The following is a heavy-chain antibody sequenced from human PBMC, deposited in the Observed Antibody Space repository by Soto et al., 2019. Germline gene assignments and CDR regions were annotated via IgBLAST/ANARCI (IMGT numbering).Heavy chain of an antibody. CDR2: IYWHDDN. D-gene: IGHD1-26*01. Sequence: QITLKESGPTLVKPTQTLTLTCTFSGFSLSTTGVGVGWIRQPPGKALEWLALIYWHDDNRYSPSLKSRLTITXDXSXNXLVLTVTTMDPVDTATYYCAHRQGSIVVNGDNWFDPWGQGTLVTVSS. J-gene: IGHJ5*02. CDR1: GFSLSTTGVG. V-gene: IGHV2-5*01. CDR3: AHRQGSIVVNGDNWFDP.